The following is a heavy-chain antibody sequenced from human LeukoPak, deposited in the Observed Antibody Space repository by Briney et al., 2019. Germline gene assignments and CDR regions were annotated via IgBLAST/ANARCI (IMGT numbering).Heavy chain of an antibody. CDR2: ISGGGSGT. V-gene: IGHV3-23*01. Sequence: TGGSLRLSYAPSGFTFSSYAMSWVRQAPRKGLEWVAVISGGGSGTYYADSVRGRFTISRDNSKNTVYLQMNSLRAEDTAIYYCAKAVGSSGYFSRDAFDNWGQGTMVTVSS. J-gene: IGHJ3*02. CDR1: GFTFSSYA. D-gene: IGHD3-22*01. CDR3: AKAVGSSGYFSRDAFDN.